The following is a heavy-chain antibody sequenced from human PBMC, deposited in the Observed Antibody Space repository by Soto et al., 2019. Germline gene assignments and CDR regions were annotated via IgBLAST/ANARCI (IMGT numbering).Heavy chain of an antibody. D-gene: IGHD3-3*01. CDR3: ARATYYDFWSGYYTHDYYYYGLDV. V-gene: IGHV4-34*01. CDR1: GGSFSGYY. Sequence: PSETLSLTCAVYGGSFSGYYWSWIRQPPGKGLEWIGEINHSGSTNYNPSLKSRVTISVDTSKNQFSLKLSSVTAADTAVYYCARATYYDFWSGYYTHDYYYYGLDVWGQGTTVTVSS. CDR2: INHSGST. J-gene: IGHJ6*02.